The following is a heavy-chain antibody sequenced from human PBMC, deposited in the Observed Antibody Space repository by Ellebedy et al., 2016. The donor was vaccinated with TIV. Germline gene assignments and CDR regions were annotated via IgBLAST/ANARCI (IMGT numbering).Heavy chain of an antibody. J-gene: IGHJ4*02. CDR3: AKSLDIVVVPAAMVDY. V-gene: IGHV3-21*04. CDR1: GFTFSSYS. D-gene: IGHD2-2*03. Sequence: GESLKISCAASGFTFSSYSMNWVRQAPGKGLEWVSSISSSSSYIYYADSVKGRFTISRDNAKNSLYLQMNSLRAEDTAVYYCAKSLDIVVVPAAMVDYWGQGTLVTASS. CDR2: ISSSSSYI.